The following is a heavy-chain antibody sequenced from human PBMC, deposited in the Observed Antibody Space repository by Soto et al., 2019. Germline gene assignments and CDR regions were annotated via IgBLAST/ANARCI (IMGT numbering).Heavy chain of an antibody. D-gene: IGHD6-13*01. Sequence: SDILSLTCTVSGGSGSSSFFYWSWVRQPPGQRLEWIGYIYYTGSTNYNPSLAIPVAMSVDTSTKQFTLNLRSLTAADIARYYCSRITTSSGWSLFALWRQGRLVTVS. CDR3: SRITTSSGWSLFAL. CDR2: IYYTGST. V-gene: IGHV4-61*01. J-gene: IGHJ4*02. CDR1: GGSGSSSFFY.